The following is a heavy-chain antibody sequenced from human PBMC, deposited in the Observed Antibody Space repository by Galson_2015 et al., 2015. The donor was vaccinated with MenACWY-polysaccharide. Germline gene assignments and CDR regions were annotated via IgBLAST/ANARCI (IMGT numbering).Heavy chain of an antibody. J-gene: IGHJ3*02. D-gene: IGHD3-16*01. Sequence: SLRLSCAASGFSFSSYTLNWVRQAPGKGLEWVSSINYSSNSIYYADSVKGRFTISRDNAGNLLYLLMNNLRAEDTAVYYCGRVSGHFYYYDSGDLKQGPSDMWGRGTMVTVSS. CDR3: GRVSGHFYYYDSGDLKQGPSDM. CDR1: GFSFSSYT. CDR2: INYSSNSI. V-gene: IGHV3-21*01.